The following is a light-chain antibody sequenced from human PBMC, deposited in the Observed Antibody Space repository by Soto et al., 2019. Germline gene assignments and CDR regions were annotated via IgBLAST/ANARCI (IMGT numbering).Light chain of an antibody. Sequence: QSALTQPRSMSGSPGQSVTISCTGTSSDVGDYNYVSWYQQHPGKAPKLIIYDVAKRPSGVPDRFSGSKSGNTASLTISGLRADDEADYYCCSFAGNYPVVLGGGTKLTVL. CDR2: DVA. CDR3: CSFAGNYPVV. CDR1: SSDVGDYNY. J-gene: IGLJ2*01. V-gene: IGLV2-11*01.